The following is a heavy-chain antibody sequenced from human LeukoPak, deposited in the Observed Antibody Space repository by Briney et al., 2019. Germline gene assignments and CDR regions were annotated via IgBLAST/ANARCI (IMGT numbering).Heavy chain of an antibody. CDR2: INHSGST. CDR1: GGSFSGYY. CDR3: ARGSIAARNWFDP. Sequence: SETLSLTCAVYGGSFSGYYWSWIRQPPGKGLEWIGEINHSGSTNYNPSPKSRVTISVDTSKNQFSLKLSSVTAADTAVYYCARGSIAARNWFDPWGQGTLVTVSS. J-gene: IGHJ5*02. V-gene: IGHV4-34*01. D-gene: IGHD6-6*01.